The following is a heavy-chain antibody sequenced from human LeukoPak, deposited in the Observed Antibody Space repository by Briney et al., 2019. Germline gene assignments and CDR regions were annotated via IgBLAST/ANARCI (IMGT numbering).Heavy chain of an antibody. D-gene: IGHD3-10*01. Sequence: GGSLRLSCAASGFTVSSNYMSWVRQAPGKGLEWVSVIYSGGSTYYADSVKGRFTISRDNSKNTLYLQMNSLRAEDTAVYYCARESSGSYYLDYWGQETLVTVSS. CDR2: IYSGGST. CDR3: ARESSGSYYLDY. J-gene: IGHJ4*02. V-gene: IGHV3-66*01. CDR1: GFTVSSNY.